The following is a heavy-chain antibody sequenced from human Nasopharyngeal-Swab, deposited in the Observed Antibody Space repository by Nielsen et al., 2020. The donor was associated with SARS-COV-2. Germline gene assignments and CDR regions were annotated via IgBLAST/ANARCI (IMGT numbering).Heavy chain of an antibody. CDR1: GFTFDDYA. CDR3: AALLDYGDYGPDY. V-gene: IGHV3-9*01. Sequence: GGSLRLSCAASGFTFDDYAMHWVRQAPGKGLGLVSGISWNSGSIGYADSVKGRFTISRDNAKNSLYLQMNSLRSEDTALYYCAALLDYGDYGPDYWGQGTLVTVSS. J-gene: IGHJ4*02. CDR2: ISWNSGSI. D-gene: IGHD4-17*01.